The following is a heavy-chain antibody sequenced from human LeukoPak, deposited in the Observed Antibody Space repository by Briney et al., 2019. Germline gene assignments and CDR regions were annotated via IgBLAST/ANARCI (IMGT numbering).Heavy chain of an antibody. V-gene: IGHV4-31*03. CDR1: GGSVSSGSYY. D-gene: IGHD6-13*01. CDR2: IYYSGST. J-gene: IGHJ4*02. Sequence: SETLSLTCTVSGGSVSSGSYYWDWIRQHPGKGLEWIGYIYYSGSTYYNPSLKSRVTMSVDTSKNQFSLKLSSVTAADTAVYYCARSPSGYSSSWYLGWGQGTLVTVSS. CDR3: ARSPSGYSSSWYLG.